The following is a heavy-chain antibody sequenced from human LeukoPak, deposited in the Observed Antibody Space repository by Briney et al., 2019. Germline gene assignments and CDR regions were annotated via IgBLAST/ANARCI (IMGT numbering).Heavy chain of an antibody. CDR1: GFTFSSYW. V-gene: IGHV3-74*03. Sequence: GGSLRLSCAASGFTFSSYWMHWVRQAPGKGLVWVSGTNTDGSSTMYADSVKGRFTIARDNAKNRLYLQMNSLRAEDTAVYYCARGDYGDYEHAFDIWGQGTMVTVSS. D-gene: IGHD4-17*01. CDR3: ARGDYGDYEHAFDI. J-gene: IGHJ3*02. CDR2: TNTDGSST.